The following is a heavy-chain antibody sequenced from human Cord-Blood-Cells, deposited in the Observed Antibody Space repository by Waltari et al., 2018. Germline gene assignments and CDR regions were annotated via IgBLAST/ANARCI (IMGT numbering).Heavy chain of an antibody. V-gene: IGHV1-2*02. CDR3: ARTPPAIAARPFDY. Sequence: QVQLVQSGAEVKKPGPSVKVACKASGYTFPGSYMHLVRQAPGQGLEWMGWINPNSGGTNYAQKFQGRVTMTRDTSISTAYMELSRLRSDDTAVYYCARTPPAIAARPFDYWGQGTLVTVSS. CDR1: GYTFPGSY. CDR2: INPNSGGT. J-gene: IGHJ4*02. D-gene: IGHD6-6*01.